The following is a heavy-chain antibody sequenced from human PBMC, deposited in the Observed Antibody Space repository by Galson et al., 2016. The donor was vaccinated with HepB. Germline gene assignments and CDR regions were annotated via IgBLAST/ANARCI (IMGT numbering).Heavy chain of an antibody. CDR1: GFTFSRHG. D-gene: IGHD4-11*01. CDR2: IWFDGSNQ. Sequence: SLRLSCAASGFTFSRHGMHWVRQAPGKGLEWVALIWFDGSNQYYTDTVKGRLTISRDNSKNTLNLQMDSLRVEDTAVYYCAILTSDTRIGGYFDYWGQGALVTVSS. V-gene: IGHV3-33*03. CDR3: AILTSDTRIGGYFDY. J-gene: IGHJ4*02.